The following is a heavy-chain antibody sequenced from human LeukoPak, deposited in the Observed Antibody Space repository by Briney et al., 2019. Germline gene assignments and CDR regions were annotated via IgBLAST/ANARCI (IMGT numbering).Heavy chain of an antibody. CDR2: ITSSGAYI. CDR1: GFTFNNYN. V-gene: IGHV3-21*01. D-gene: IGHD3-22*01. J-gene: IGHJ4*02. Sequence: GGSLRLSCAASGFTFNNYNMNWVRQAPGKALEWVSSITSSGAYIFYADSVKGRFTISRDNAKDSLYLQMNSLRAEDTAVYYCARVATMIVVVPPDYWGQGTLVTVSS. CDR3: ARVATMIVVVPPDY.